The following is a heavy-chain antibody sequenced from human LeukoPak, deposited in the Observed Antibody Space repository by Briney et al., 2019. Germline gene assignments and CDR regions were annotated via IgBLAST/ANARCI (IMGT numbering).Heavy chain of an antibody. CDR2: INPNSAGT. J-gene: IGHJ4*02. Sequence: ASVKVSCKASGYTFTCYYMHWVRQPPGQGVEWMGWINPNSAGTNYAQKFQGRVTMTRDTSISTAYMERSRLRSDDTAVYYCATSTVTYLYYFDYWGQGTLVTPSS. CDR1: GYTFTCYY. CDR3: ATSTVTYLYYFDY. V-gene: IGHV1-2*02. D-gene: IGHD4-17*01.